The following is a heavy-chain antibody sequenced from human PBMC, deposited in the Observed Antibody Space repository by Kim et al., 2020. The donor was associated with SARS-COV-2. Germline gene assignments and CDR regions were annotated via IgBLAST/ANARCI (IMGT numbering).Heavy chain of an antibody. J-gene: IGHJ4*02. CDR2: T. D-gene: IGHD6-13*01. V-gene: IGHV3-49*02. Sequence: TEYAASVKGRFTISRDDSKSIAYLQMNSLKTEDTAVYYCTRRIAAAGFDYWGQGTLVTVSS. CDR3: TRRIAAAGFDY.